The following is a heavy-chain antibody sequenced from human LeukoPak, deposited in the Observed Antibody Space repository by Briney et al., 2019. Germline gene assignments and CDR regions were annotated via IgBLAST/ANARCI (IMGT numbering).Heavy chain of an antibody. Sequence: GGSLRLSCAASGFTFSSYSMNWVRQAPGKGLEWVSSISSSSSYIYYADSVKGRFTISRDNAKNSLYLQMNSLRAEDTAVYYCARDSGGSSSWYGGNYFDYWGQGTLVTVSS. J-gene: IGHJ4*02. CDR2: ISSSSSYI. CDR1: GFTFSSYS. CDR3: ARDSGGSSSWYGGNYFDY. D-gene: IGHD6-13*01. V-gene: IGHV3-21*01.